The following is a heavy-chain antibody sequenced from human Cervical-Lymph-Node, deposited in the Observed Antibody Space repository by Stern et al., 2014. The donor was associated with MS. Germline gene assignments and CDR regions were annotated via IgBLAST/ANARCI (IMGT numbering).Heavy chain of an antibody. V-gene: IGHV4-59*01. D-gene: IGHD5-12*01. CDR1: GASISPYY. Sequence: QAQLQESGAGLPKPPENLSLTRSVSGASISPYYWSWIRQPPGKGLEWIRNILYSGSTDYNPSLRSRVTISVDTSKKQFSLNLRSVTAADTAVYYCARSFRGGMDVWGQGTTVTVSS. CDR3: ARSFRGGMDV. J-gene: IGHJ6*02. CDR2: ILYSGST.